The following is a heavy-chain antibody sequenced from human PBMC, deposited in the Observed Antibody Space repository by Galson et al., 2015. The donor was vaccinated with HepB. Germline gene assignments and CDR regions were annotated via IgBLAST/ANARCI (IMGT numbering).Heavy chain of an antibody. D-gene: IGHD4-17*01. CDR3: ARGLADYGIDY. Sequence: SVKVSCKASGGTFSSYTISWVRQAPGQGLEWMGRIIPILGIANYAQKFQGRVTITTDKSTSTAYMELSSLRSEDTAVYYCARGLADYGIDYWGQGTLVTVSS. CDR2: IIPILGIA. CDR1: GGTFSSYT. V-gene: IGHV1-69*02. J-gene: IGHJ4*02.